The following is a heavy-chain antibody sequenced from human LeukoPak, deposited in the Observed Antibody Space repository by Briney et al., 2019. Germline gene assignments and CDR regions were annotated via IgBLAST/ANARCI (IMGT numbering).Heavy chain of an antibody. D-gene: IGHD1-26*01. CDR2: ISSSSSYI. V-gene: IGHV3-21*01. CDR1: GFTFSSDS. J-gene: IGHJ4*02. CDR3: ARVGAKKGFDY. Sequence: GGSLRLSCAASGFTFSSDSMNWVRQAPGKGLGWVSSISSSSSYIYYADSVKGRFTISRDNAKNSLYLQMNSLRAEDTAVYYCARVGAKKGFDYWGQGTLVTVSS.